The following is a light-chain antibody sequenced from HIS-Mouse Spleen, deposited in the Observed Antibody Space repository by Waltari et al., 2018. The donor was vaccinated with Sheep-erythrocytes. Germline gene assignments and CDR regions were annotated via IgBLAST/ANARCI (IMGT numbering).Light chain of an antibody. Sequence: SYELTQPPSVSVSPGQTASITCSGDNLGDKYACWYQQKPGRSPVLVIYQDRKRPSGLPERFSGSDSGNTATLPISGTQAMDEADYYCQAWDSSTAVFGGGTKLTVL. CDR1: NLGDKY. J-gene: IGLJ2*01. CDR2: QDR. CDR3: QAWDSSTAV. V-gene: IGLV3-1*01.